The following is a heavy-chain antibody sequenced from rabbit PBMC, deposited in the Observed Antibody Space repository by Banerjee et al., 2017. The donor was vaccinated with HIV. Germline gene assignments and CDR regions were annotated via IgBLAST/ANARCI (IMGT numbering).Heavy chain of an antibody. V-gene: IGHV1S40*01. D-gene: IGHD6-1*01. CDR1: GFTLSSYY. Sequence: QSLEESGGDLVKPGASLTLICTASGFTLSSYYMCWVRQAPGKGLEWVACIYGGHSDYTYYASWAKGRFTISSTSSTTVTLQMTSLTAADTATYFCARGANAAGAGHNLWGPGTLVTVS. CDR2: IYGGHSDYT. CDR3: ARGANAAGAGHNL. J-gene: IGHJ4*01.